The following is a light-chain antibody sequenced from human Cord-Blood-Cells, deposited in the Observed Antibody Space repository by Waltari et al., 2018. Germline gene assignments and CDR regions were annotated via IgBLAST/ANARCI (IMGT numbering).Light chain of an antibody. V-gene: IGLV2-23*01. CDR3: CSYAGSSTWV. CDR1: SSDVGSYNL. J-gene: IGLJ3*02. CDR2: EGS. Sequence: QSALTQPASVSGSPGQSITISCTGTSSDVGSYNLVSWYQQHPGKAPKLMIYEGSKRPSGVSNRLPGSKSGNTASLKISGLQAEDEAYYYCCSYAGSSTWVFGGGTKLTVL.